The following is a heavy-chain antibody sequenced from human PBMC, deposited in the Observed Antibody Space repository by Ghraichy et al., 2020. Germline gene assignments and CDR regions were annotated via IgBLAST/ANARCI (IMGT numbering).Heavy chain of an antibody. CDR3: ARTRGDGAGDY. D-gene: IGHD4-17*01. V-gene: IGHV3-48*01. CDR1: GFAFSSYG. Sequence: LSLTCAASGFAFSSYGMNWVRQAPGKGLEWVSYTGSSSGPTYYADSVKGRFTISRDSAKNSLYLQMNGLRAEDSAVYYCARTRGDGAGDYWGQGTLVTVSS. J-gene: IGHJ4*02. CDR2: TGSSSGPT.